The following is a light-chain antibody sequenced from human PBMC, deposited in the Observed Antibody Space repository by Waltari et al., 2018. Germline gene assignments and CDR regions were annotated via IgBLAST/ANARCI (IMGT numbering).Light chain of an antibody. CDR2: DDN. CDR1: SPNIGGND. CDR3: GTWDSSLAVWM. J-gene: IGLJ3*02. V-gene: IGLV1-51*02. Sequence: QSLLTQPPSLSAAPGQRVTIYCSGTSPNIGGNDVFWYQQFPGKAPRPLIYDDNRRPAGIPDRFSGSKSATSASLAISRLQTGDEADYCCGTWDSSLAVWMFGGGTRLTVL.